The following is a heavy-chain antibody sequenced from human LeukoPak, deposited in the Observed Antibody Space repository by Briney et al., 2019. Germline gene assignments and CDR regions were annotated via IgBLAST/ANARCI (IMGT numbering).Heavy chain of an antibody. CDR1: GGSFSGYY. D-gene: IGHD6-25*01. Sequence: SETLSLTCAVYGGSFSGYYWGWIRQPPGKGLEWIGEINHSGSTNYNPSLKSRVTISVDTSKNQFSLKLSSVTAADTAVYYCAIEREAATYDYWGQGTLVTVSS. J-gene: IGHJ4*02. CDR2: INHSGST. CDR3: AIEREAATYDY. V-gene: IGHV4-34*01.